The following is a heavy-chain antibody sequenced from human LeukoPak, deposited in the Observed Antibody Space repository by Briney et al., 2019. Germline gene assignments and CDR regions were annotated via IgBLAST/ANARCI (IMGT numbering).Heavy chain of an antibody. D-gene: IGHD3-22*01. CDR3: ARTRRNYYVRSGYYYADAFDI. Sequence: PSQTLSLTCTVSGGSISSYYWSWIPQPAGKGLEWIGRIYTSGSTNYNPSLKSRVTMSVDTSKNQFSLKLSCVTAADTAVYYCARTRRNYYVRSGYYYADAFDIWGEGTMVTVSS. J-gene: IGHJ3*02. CDR2: IYTSGST. CDR1: GGSISSYY. V-gene: IGHV4-4*07.